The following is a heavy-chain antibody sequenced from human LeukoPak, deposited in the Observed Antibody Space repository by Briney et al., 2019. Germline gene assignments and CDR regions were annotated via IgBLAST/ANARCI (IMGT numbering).Heavy chain of an antibody. CDR3: TTAGIYYGSGSYYPPFDY. D-gene: IGHD3-10*01. V-gene: IGHV3-7*03. CDR2: IKQDGSEK. J-gene: IGHJ4*02. CDR1: GFTFSSYW. Sequence: PGGSLRLSCAASGFTFSSYWMSWVRQAPGKGLEWVANIKQDGSEKYYVDSVKGRFTISRDNSKNTLYLQMNSLKTEDTAVYYCTTAGIYYGSGSYYPPFDYWGQGTLVTVSS.